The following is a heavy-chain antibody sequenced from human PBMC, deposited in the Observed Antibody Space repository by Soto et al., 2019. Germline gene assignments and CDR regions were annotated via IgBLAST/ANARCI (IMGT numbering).Heavy chain of an antibody. D-gene: IGHD6-13*01. CDR3: ARVRAAAGLDY. CDR2: IYYSGST. J-gene: IGHJ4*02. V-gene: IGHV4-59*08. CDR1: GGSISRYF. Sequence: PSETLSLTCTVSGGSISRYFWSWIRQPPGKGLEWIGYIYYSGSTNYNPSLKSRVTISVDTSKNQFSLKLSSVTAADTAVYYCARVRAAAGLDYCGQGTLVIVSS.